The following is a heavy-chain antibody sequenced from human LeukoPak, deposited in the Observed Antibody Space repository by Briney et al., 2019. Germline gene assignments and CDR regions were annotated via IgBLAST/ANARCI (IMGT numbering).Heavy chain of an antibody. CDR1: GFTFSSYA. J-gene: IGHJ4*02. D-gene: IGHD6-19*01. CDR2: ICGSGGST. Sequence: GGSLRLSCAASGFTFSSYAMSWVRQAPGKGLEWVSAICGSGGSTYYADSVKRRFTISRDNSKNTLYLQMNSLRAEDTAVYYCANHPGIAVAGYFDYWGQGTLVTISS. V-gene: IGHV3-23*01. CDR3: ANHPGIAVAGYFDY.